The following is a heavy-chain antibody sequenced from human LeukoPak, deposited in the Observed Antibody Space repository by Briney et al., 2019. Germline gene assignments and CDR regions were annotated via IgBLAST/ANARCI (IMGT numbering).Heavy chain of an antibody. D-gene: IGHD1-26*01. Sequence: PGGSLRLSCTASGFIFSSYGMHWVRQAPGKGLEWVAFTRYDGSNKYYADSVKGRFTISRDNSKSTLYLQMNSLRAEDTAVYHCAKDRSGSYSQGLDYWGQGTLVTVSS. J-gene: IGHJ4*02. V-gene: IGHV3-30*02. CDR3: AKDRSGSYSQGLDY. CDR2: TRYDGSNK. CDR1: GFIFSSYG.